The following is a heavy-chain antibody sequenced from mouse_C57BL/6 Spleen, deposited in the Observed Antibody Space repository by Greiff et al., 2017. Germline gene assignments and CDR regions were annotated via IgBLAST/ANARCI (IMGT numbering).Heavy chain of an antibody. J-gene: IGHJ4*01. CDR1: GYAFSSSW. CDR2: IYPGDGDT. CDR3: ARWGLGRVAMDY. V-gene: IGHV1-82*01. Sequence: VMLVESGAELVKPGASVKISCKASGYAFSSSWMNWVKQRHGKGLEWIGRIYPGDGDTNYHGKFKGKATLTADQSSSTAYMQLISLTSEDSAVDVCARWGLGRVAMDYWGQGTSVTVSS. D-gene: IGHD4-1*01.